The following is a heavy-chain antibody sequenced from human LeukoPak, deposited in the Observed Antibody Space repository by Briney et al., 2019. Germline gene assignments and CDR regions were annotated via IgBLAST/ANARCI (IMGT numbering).Heavy chain of an antibody. D-gene: IGHD2-15*01. Sequence: SVTVSCKASGGTFSSYAISWVRQAPGRGLEWMGGIIPIFGTANYAQKFQGRVTITADESTSTAYMELSSLRSEDTAVYYCARSVVAAPWPFDYWGQGTLVTVSS. V-gene: IGHV1-69*13. CDR3: ARSVVAAPWPFDY. CDR1: GGTFSSYA. J-gene: IGHJ4*02. CDR2: IIPIFGTA.